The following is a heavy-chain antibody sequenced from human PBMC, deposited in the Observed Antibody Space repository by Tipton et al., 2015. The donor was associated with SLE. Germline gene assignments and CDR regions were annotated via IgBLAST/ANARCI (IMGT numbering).Heavy chain of an antibody. CDR3: AKSRQWLPQDAFDI. V-gene: IGHV3-30*02. CDR1: GFTFSSYG. CDR2: IRYDGSNK. Sequence: SLRLSCAASGFTFSSYGMHWVRQAPGKGLEWVAFIRYDGSNKYYADSVKGRFTISRDNSKNTLYLQMNSPRAEDTAVYYCAKSRQWLPQDAFDIWGQGTMVTVSS. D-gene: IGHD6-19*01. J-gene: IGHJ3*02.